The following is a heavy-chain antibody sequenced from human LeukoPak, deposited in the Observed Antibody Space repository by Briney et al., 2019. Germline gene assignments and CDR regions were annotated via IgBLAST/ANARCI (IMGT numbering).Heavy chain of an antibody. D-gene: IGHD6-13*01. Sequence: ASVKVSCKASGCTFAAYYMHWVRQAPGQGLEWMGWINPNSGGTNYTQKFQGRVTMTRDTSTSTAYMELSRLRSDDTAVYCCASGGVAATELLDYWGQGTLVTVSS. CDR2: INPNSGGT. V-gene: IGHV1-2*02. CDR3: ASGGVAATELLDY. CDR1: GCTFAAYY. J-gene: IGHJ4*02.